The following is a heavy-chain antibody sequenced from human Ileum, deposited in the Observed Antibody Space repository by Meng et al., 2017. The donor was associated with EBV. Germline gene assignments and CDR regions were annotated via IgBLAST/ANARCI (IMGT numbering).Heavy chain of an antibody. CDR2: IYYSGTT. V-gene: IGHV4-39*07. Sequence: QLQRKDWGPGLGKPSATQSLTCTDCSCFVNSAYYYWGWIRQPPGKGLEWLGSIYYSGTTYYNPSLKGRVNISMDTSKNQFSLKVTSVTAADTAVYYCGRAPDFWGQGTLVTVSS. CDR3: GRAPDF. CDR1: SCFVNSAYYY. J-gene: IGHJ4*02.